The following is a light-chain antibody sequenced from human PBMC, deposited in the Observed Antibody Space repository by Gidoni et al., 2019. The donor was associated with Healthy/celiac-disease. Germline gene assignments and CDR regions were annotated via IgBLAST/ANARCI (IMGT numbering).Light chain of an antibody. Sequence: DIVMTQSPDPLAVSLGERATINCKSSQNVLYSSNDKNYLAWYQQKPGQAPKLLIYWATTRESGVPDRFSGSGSGTDFTLSISSLQAEDVAVYYCQQYYSTPPTFGQGTKLEIK. CDR1: QNVLYSSNDKNY. CDR2: WAT. CDR3: QQYYSTPPT. J-gene: IGKJ2*01. V-gene: IGKV4-1*01.